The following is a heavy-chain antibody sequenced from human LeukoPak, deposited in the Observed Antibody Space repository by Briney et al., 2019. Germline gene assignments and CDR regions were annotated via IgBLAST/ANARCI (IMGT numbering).Heavy chain of an antibody. Sequence: GGSLRLSCAASGFTFSSYAMSWARQAPGKGLEWVSAISGSGGSTYYADSVKGRFTISRDNSKNTLYLQMNSLRAEDTAVYYCAKGVDRRGYSGYVLFDYWGQGTLVTVSS. V-gene: IGHV3-23*01. J-gene: IGHJ4*02. CDR3: AKGVDRRGYSGYVLFDY. CDR2: ISGSGGST. CDR1: GFTFSSYA. D-gene: IGHD5-12*01.